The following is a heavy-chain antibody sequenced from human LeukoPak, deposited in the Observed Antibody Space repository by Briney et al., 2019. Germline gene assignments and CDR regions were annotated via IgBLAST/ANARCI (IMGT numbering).Heavy chain of an antibody. CDR1: GGSISSGGYY. V-gene: IGHV4-31*03. CDR3: ARDGHHYGVDY. J-gene: IGHJ4*02. D-gene: IGHD4/OR15-4a*01. CDR2: IYYSGST. Sequence: SQTLSLTCTVSGGSISSGGYYWSWIRQHPGKGLEWIGYIYYSGSTYYNPSLKSRVTISVDTSKNQFSLKLSSVTAVDTAVYYCARDGHHYGVDYWGQGTLVTVSS.